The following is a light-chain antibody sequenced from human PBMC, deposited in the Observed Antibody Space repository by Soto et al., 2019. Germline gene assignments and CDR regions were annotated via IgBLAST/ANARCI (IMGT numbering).Light chain of an antibody. V-gene: IGKV3-20*01. Sequence: EIVLTQSPGTLSLSPGERATLSCRASQSVSSSYLAWYQQKPGQAPRLLIYGASSRATGIPDRFSGSGSGTAFTLTISRLEPEDFAVYYCQQYGSSPLFGQGTKLEIK. CDR1: QSVSSSY. CDR3: QQYGSSPL. J-gene: IGKJ2*01. CDR2: GAS.